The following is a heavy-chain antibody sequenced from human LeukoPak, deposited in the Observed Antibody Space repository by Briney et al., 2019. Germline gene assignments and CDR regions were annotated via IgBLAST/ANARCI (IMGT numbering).Heavy chain of an antibody. Sequence: GASVKVSCKASGYTFTGYYMHWVRQAPGQGLEWMGWVNPASGGTTYAQKFQGRVTMTRDTSISTAYMDLSSLRSDDTAVYYCSRVAEATTMVSPDYFDYWGPGTLVTVSS. CDR3: SRVAEATTMVSPDYFDY. CDR2: VNPASGGT. V-gene: IGHV1-2*02. J-gene: IGHJ4*01. CDR1: GYTFTGYY. D-gene: IGHD4-23*01.